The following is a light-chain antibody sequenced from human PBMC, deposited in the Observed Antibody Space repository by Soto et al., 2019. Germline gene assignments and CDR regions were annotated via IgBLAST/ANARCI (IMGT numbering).Light chain of an antibody. V-gene: IGKV1-39*01. CDR3: QQSYSTPRT. Sequence: DIQMTQSPSSLSASVGDRVTITCRASQSISSYLNWYQQKPGKAPNLLIYAASSLQSGVPSRFSGSGSGTDFTLTISSLQPEDFATYYCQQSYSTPRTFGGGPKVEIK. CDR1: QSISSY. J-gene: IGKJ4*01. CDR2: AAS.